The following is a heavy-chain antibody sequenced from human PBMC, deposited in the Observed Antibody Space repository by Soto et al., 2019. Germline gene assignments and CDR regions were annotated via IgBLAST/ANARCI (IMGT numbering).Heavy chain of an antibody. Sequence: QVQLVQSGAEVTKPGSSVKVSCKASEGTFSSYAISWVRQAPGQGLQWMGGITPIFGTANYAQKFQGRVTITADESTSTAYMELSSLRSEDTAVYYCARGAAYYDSTVYYYGVYWGQGTLVTVAS. CDR2: ITPIFGTA. D-gene: IGHD3-22*01. J-gene: IGHJ4*02. CDR3: ARGAAYYDSTVYYYGVY. V-gene: IGHV1-69*01. CDR1: EGTFSSYA.